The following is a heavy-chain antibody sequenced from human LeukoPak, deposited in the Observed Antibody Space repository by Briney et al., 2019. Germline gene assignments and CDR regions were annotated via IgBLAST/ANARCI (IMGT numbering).Heavy chain of an antibody. V-gene: IGHV3-74*01. D-gene: IGHD6-19*01. CDR3: VRYFTAVAPTLRLDY. J-gene: IGHJ4*02. CDR2: ITNDGSST. Sequence: GGSLRLSCAASGLTFSSHWMHWVRQAPGKGLVWVSRITNDGSSTTYADSVKGRFTISRDDAKNSLYLQMNSLRVEDTAVYHCVRYFTAVAPTLRLDYWGQGTLVTVSS. CDR1: GLTFSSHW.